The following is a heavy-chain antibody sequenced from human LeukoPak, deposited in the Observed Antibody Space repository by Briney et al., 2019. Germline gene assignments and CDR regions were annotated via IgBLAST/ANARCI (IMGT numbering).Heavy chain of an antibody. CDR3: ARMGLRDSYYYMDV. CDR2: IDWDDDK. V-gene: IGHV2-70*11. D-gene: IGHD5-12*01. Sequence: SGPALLKPPPTLTLTCTFSGFSLRTSGMCVSWIRQPPGKALEWLARIDWDDDKYYSTSLKTRLTISKDTSKNQVVLTMTNMDPVDTATYYCARMGLRDSYYYMDVWGKGTTVTVSS. CDR1: GFSLRTSGMC. J-gene: IGHJ6*03.